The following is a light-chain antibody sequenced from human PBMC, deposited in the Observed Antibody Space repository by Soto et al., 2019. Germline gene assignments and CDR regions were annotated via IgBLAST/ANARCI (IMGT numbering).Light chain of an antibody. J-gene: IGLJ3*02. CDR2: EVN. CDR1: SNDLGSYNL. CDR3: SSSAGIYHYLV. V-gene: IGLV2-14*02. Sequence: QSALTQPASVSGSPGQSITISCTGTSNDLGSYNLVSWYQQHPGKAPKLMIYEVNKRPSGVPDRFSGSKSGYTASLTVSGLQTEDEAFYYCSSSAGIYHYLVFGGGTKLTVL.